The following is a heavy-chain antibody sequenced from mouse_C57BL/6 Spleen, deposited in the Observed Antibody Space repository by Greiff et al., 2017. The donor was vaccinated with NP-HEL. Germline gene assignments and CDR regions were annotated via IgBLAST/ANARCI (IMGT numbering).Heavy chain of an antibody. CDR3: ARFHGNSYWYFDV. CDR1: GYTFTSYW. V-gene: IGHV1-64*01. Sequence: VQLQQPGAELVKPGASVKLSCKASGYTFTSYWMHWVKQRPGQGLEWIGMIHPNSGSTNYNEKFKSKATLTVDKSSSTAYMQLSSLTSEDSAVYYCARFHGNSYWYFDVWGTGTTVTVSS. J-gene: IGHJ1*03. CDR2: IHPNSGST. D-gene: IGHD2-1*01.